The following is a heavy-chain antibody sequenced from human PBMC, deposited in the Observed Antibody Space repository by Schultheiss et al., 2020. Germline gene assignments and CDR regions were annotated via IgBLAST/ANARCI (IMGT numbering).Heavy chain of an antibody. V-gene: IGHV3-21*01. CDR1: GFTFSTES. CDR2: ISSSSTYI. J-gene: IGHJ4*02. CDR3: ARVSSLYPATIGRGRFDY. Sequence: GESLKISCAASGFTFSTESMSWVRQAPGKGLEWVSSISSSSTYIYYADSVKGRFTISRDNAKNSLYLQMNSLRAEDTAVYYCARVSSLYPATIGRGRFDYWGQGTLVTVSS. D-gene: IGHD5-12*01.